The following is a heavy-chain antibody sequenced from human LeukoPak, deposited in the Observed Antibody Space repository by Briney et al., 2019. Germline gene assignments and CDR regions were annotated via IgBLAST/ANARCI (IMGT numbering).Heavy chain of an antibody. V-gene: IGHV3-30*18. CDR1: GFPFSSNG. CDR2: ISYDSTNK. CDR3: AKDHSDWLINRRGMDV. D-gene: IGHD3/OR15-3a*01. J-gene: IGHJ6*02. Sequence: GRSLRLSCVASGFPFSSNGMTWGRRAPGKGAVGVAGISYDSTNKYYADSLKGRFTISRDNSKKKLYLLMNTLRGEDTAVYCSAKDHSDWLINRRGMDVWGQGTKVTVSS.